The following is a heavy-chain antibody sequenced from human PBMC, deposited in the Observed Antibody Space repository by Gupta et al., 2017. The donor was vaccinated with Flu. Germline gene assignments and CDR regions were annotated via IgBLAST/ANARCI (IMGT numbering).Heavy chain of an antibody. V-gene: IGHV3-21*01. Sequence: EVHLVESGGGLVKPGGSLRLYCAASGFTFNTYGMNWVRQAPGKGLEWFSSISSSSSYIYYADSVKGRFTISRDNAKNSLYLQMNSLRAEDTAVYYCARAFDQQLALDYWGQGTLVTVSS. J-gene: IGHJ4*02. CDR1: GFTFNTYG. D-gene: IGHD6-13*01. CDR3: ARAFDQQLALDY. CDR2: ISSSSSYI.